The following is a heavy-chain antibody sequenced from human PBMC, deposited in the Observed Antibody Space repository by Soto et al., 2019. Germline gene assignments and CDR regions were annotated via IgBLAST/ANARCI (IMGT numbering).Heavy chain of an antibody. V-gene: IGHV1-69*04. D-gene: IGHD2-15*01. J-gene: IGHJ4*02. Sequence: SVKVSCKASGGTFSSYTISWVRQAPGQGLEWMGRIIPILGIANYAQKFQGRVTITADKSTSTAYMELSSLRSEDTAVYYCARDTSGGSHCSGGSCYSGYWGQGTLVTVSS. CDR3: ARDTSGGSHCSGGSCYSGY. CDR2: IIPILGIA. CDR1: GGTFSSYT.